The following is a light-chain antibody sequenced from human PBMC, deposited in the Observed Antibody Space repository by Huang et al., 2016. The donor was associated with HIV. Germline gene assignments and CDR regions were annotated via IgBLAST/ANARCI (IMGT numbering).Light chain of an antibody. CDR2: ATS. J-gene: IGKJ2*01. CDR3: QQSARIPRT. Sequence: DIRLTQSPSSLSASVGDRVIITCRASQNIKRYLHWYQYKPGEAPKLLIYATSNLHSGVPSTFSGSGSETDFTLTISSLQPEDSSTYYCQQSARIPRTFGQGTKLEI. V-gene: IGKV1-39*01. CDR1: QNIKRY.